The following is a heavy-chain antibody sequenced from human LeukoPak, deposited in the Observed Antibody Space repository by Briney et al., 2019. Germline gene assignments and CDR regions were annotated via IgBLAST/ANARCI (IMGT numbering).Heavy chain of an antibody. J-gene: IGHJ4*02. CDR3: AREPSGWYVDY. CDR1: GFTFSDHS. V-gene: IGHV3-21*01. CDR2: ISGSSNYI. Sequence: PGGSLRLSCATSGFTFSDHSINWVRQAPGKGLEWVSYISGSSNYINYADSVKGRFTISRDNAKTSVYLQMNSLRAEDTAAYYCAREPSGWYVDYWGQGTLVTVSS. D-gene: IGHD6-19*01.